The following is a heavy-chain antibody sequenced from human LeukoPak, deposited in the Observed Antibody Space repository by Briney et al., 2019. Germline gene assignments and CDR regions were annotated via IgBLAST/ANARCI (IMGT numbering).Heavy chain of an antibody. CDR3: ASRGITMVRGVIISASWFDP. Sequence: SGALALTRGVSGGSINKVCYSWSSTRQPPGEGLEWIGYIYHRGSTYHNPPLTSRLAISVDRSKNQFSLKLSSVNAADTAVYYCASRGITMVRGVIISASWFDPWGQGTLVTVSS. CDR2: IYHRGST. D-gene: IGHD3-10*01. V-gene: IGHV4-30-2*01. CDR1: GGSINKVCYS. J-gene: IGHJ5*02.